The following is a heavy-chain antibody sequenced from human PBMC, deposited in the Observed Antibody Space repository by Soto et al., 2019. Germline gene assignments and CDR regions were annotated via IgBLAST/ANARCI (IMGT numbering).Heavy chain of an antibody. CDR1: GDTFTGYY. CDR2: INPNSGGT. CDR3: ARAYSSSSRYYGMDV. V-gene: IGHV1-2*04. Sequence: ASVKVSCKSSGDTFTGYYMHWVRQAPGQGLEWMGWINPNSGGTNYAQKFQGWVTMTRDTSISTAYMELSRLRSDDTAAYYCARAYSSSSRYYGMDVWGQGTTVTVSS. D-gene: IGHD6-6*01. J-gene: IGHJ6*02.